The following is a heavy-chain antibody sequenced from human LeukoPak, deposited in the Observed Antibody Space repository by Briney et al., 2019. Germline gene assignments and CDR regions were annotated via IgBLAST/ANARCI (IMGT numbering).Heavy chain of an antibody. J-gene: IGHJ3*02. CDR3: ARPLVYASDAFDI. D-gene: IGHD2-8*01. Sequence: SETLSLTCTVSGGSISSGGYYWSWIRQPPGKGLEWIGYIYHSGSTYYNPSLKSRVTISVDRSKNQFPLKLSSVTAADTAVYYCARPLVYASDAFDIWGQGTMVTVSS. CDR1: GGSISSGGYY. CDR2: IYHSGST. V-gene: IGHV4-30-2*01.